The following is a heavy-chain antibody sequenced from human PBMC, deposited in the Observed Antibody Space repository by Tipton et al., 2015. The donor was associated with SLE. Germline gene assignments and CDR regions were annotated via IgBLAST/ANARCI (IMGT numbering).Heavy chain of an antibody. Sequence: TLSLTCTVSGGSISSYYWSWIRQPPGKGLEWIGYIYTRGSTNYNPSLKSRVTISVDTSKNQFSLKLSSVTAADTAVYYCARHRGIVGAITDYWGQGTLVTVSS. J-gene: IGHJ4*02. CDR3: ARHRGIVGAITDY. V-gene: IGHV4-4*08. D-gene: IGHD1-26*01. CDR2: IYTRGST. CDR1: GGSISSYY.